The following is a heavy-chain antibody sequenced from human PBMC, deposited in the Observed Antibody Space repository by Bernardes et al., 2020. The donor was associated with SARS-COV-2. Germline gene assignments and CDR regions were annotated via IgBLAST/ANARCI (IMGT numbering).Heavy chain of an antibody. J-gene: IGHJ4*02. CDR2: ISSSTSYI. CDR3: ARDANDYYDSSGSFDY. D-gene: IGHD3-22*01. CDR1: GFTFSSYG. V-gene: IGHV3-21*01. Sequence: GGSLRLSCAASGFTFSSYGMNWVRQAPGRGLEWVSSISSSTSYIYYADSVKGRFTISRDNAKNSLYLQINSLRAEDTAVYYCARDANDYYDSSGSFDYWGQGTLVTVSS.